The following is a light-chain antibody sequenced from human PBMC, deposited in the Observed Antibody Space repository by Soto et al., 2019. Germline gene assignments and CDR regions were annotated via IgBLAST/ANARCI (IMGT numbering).Light chain of an antibody. CDR1: QSVSSF. CDR3: QQRSNWPLLT. V-gene: IGKV3-11*01. Sequence: EILLTQSPATLSLSAGERATLSCKASQSVSSFLAWYQQSPGQAPRLLIYDASNRATGIPARFSGSGSGTDFTLTISSLEPEDFAVYYCQQRSNWPLLTFGGGTKVEIK. CDR2: DAS. J-gene: IGKJ4*01.